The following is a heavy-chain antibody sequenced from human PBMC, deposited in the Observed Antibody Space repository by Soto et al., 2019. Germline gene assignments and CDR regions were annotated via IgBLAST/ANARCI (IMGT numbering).Heavy chain of an antibody. J-gene: IGHJ6*02. Sequence: GGSLRLSCAASGLTFSSYGMHWVRQAPGEGLEWVALIWFDGANYRQADSVRGRFSISRDNSKNTLYLQMDSLRAGDTGVYYCARDFTMGATYSGPSFYSMDVWGQGTTVTVSS. CDR2: IWFDGANY. CDR1: GLTFSSYG. CDR3: ARDFTMGATYSGPSFYSMDV. D-gene: IGHD1-26*01. V-gene: IGHV3-33*01.